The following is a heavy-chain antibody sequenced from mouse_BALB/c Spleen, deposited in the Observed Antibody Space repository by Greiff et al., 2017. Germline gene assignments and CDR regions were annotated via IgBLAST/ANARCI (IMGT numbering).Heavy chain of an antibody. J-gene: IGHJ3*01. Sequence: VQLKESGPSLVKPSPTLSLTCSVTGDSITSGYWNWIRKFPGNKLEYMGYISYSGSTYYNPSLKSRISIPRDTSTNQYYMQLNSGTTEDTATYYCARWSTMITTGWLANRGEETLDTASA. D-gene: IGHD2-4*01. CDR2: ISYSGST. V-gene: IGHV3-8*02. CDR3: ARWSTMITTGWLAN. CDR1: GDSITSGY.